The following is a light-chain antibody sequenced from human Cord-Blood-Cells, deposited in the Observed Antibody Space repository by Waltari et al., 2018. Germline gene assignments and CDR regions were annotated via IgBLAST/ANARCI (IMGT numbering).Light chain of an antibody. CDR3: AAWDDSLSGVV. CDR2: RNN. CDR1: SSNIGRNT. Sequence: QSVLTQPPSASGTPGQRVTIHCSGSSSNIGRNTVYWYQQLPGTAPKLLIYRNNQRPSGVPDRFSGSKSGTSASLAISGLRSEDEADYYCAAWDDSLSGVVFGGGTKLTVL. V-gene: IGLV1-47*01. J-gene: IGLJ2*01.